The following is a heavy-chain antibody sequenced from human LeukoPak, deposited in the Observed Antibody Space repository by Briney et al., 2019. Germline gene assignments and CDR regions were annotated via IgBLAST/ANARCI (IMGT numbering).Heavy chain of an antibody. CDR1: GYTFTAYY. CDR2: TNPNSGGT. V-gene: IGHV1-2*02. D-gene: IGHD3-10*01. CDR3: ARFLSGDY. Sequence: ASVKVSCKASGYTFTAYYIHWLRQAPGQGPEWMGWTNPNSGGTIYAPKFQGRLTVTMDTSITTVYMELSSLRSDDTAMYYCARFLSGDYWGQGTLVTVSS. J-gene: IGHJ4*02.